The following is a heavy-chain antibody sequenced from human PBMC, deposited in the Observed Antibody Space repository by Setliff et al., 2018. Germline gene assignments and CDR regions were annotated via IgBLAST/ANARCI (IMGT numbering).Heavy chain of an antibody. V-gene: IGHV1-69*05. CDR3: VREGVDRRSSTDYRYYMDV. CDR1: GGTFSNYG. Sequence: WASVKVSCKASGGTFSNYGISWVRQAPGQGLEWMGGTIPMFRTTNYARKFQGRVTIITDESTSTAYMQLSSLGSDDTAVYYCVREGVDRRSSTDYRYYMDVWGEGTTVTVSS. J-gene: IGHJ6*03. D-gene: IGHD5-12*01. CDR2: TIPMFRTT.